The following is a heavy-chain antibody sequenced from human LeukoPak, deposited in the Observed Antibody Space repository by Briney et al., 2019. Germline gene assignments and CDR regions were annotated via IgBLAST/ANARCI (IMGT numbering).Heavy chain of an antibody. CDR1: GFTFSSYG. J-gene: IGHJ4*02. CDR2: ISGSGGST. Sequence: GGSLRLSCAASGFTFSSYGMSWVRQAPGKGLEWVSAISGSGGSTYYADSVKGRFTISRDNSKNTLYLQMNSLRAEDTAVYYCAKGSLWFGDKNYWGQGTLVTVSS. CDR3: AKGSLWFGDKNY. V-gene: IGHV3-23*01. D-gene: IGHD3-10*01.